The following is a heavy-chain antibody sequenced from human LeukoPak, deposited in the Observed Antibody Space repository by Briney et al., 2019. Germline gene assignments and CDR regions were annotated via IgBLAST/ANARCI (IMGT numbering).Heavy chain of an antibody. CDR3: ARLQRYSSGWVPFDY. D-gene: IGHD6-19*01. CDR2: IYSGGST. CDR1: GFTVSSNY. Sequence: GGSLRLSCAASGFTVSSNYMSWVRQAPGKGLEWVSVIYSGGSTYYADSVKGRFTISRDNSKNTLYLQMNSLRAEDTAVYYCARLQRYSSGWVPFDYWGQGTLVTVSS. V-gene: IGHV3-53*01. J-gene: IGHJ4*02.